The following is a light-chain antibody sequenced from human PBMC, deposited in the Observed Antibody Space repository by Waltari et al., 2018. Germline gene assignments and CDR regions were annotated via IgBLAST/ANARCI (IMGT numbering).Light chain of an antibody. CDR3: CSYAGSSTLL. Sequence: QSALTQPASVSGSPGQSITISCTGTSSDVGSYNLVSWYQQHPGKAPNLMIYEVSKWPTGFSNRCSGSKSGNTASLTISGLQAEDEADYYCCSYAGSSTLLFGGGTKVTVL. J-gene: IGLJ2*01. V-gene: IGLV2-23*01. CDR2: EVS. CDR1: SSDVGSYNL.